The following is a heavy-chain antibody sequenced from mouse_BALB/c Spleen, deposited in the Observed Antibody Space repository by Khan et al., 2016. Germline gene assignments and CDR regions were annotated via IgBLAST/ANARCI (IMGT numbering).Heavy chain of an antibody. CDR2: ISSGGST. CDR1: GFTFSSYA. CDR3: AREDYGNYREYCDY. D-gene: IGHD2-1*01. Sequence: EVELVESGGGLVKPGGSLKLSCAASGFTFSSYAMSWVRQTPEKRLEWVASISSGGSTYYPASVKGRFTISRDTARNILNIQMSSLKPEDTAIDYSAREDYGNYREYCDYWGQGTTLTVSS. J-gene: IGHJ2*01. V-gene: IGHV5-6-5*01.